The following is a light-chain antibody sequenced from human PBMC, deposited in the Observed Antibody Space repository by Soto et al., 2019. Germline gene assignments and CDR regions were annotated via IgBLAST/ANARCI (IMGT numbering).Light chain of an antibody. CDR2: DAS. CDR1: QDISNY. Sequence: DIQMTQSPSSLSASVGDRVTITCQASQDISNYLNWYQQKPGKAPKLLIYDASNLETGVPSRFSGSGSGTDFTFTISSLQPEDIATYYCQQYNGTFGQGTKVEIK. CDR3: QQYNGT. J-gene: IGKJ1*01. V-gene: IGKV1-33*01.